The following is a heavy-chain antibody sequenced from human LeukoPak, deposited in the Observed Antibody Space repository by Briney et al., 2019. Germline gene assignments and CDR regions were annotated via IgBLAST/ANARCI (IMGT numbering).Heavy chain of an antibody. V-gene: IGHV1-69*06. CDR1: GGTFSSYA. Sequence: GASVKVSCKASGGTFSSYAISWVRQAPGQGLEWMGGIIPIFGTANYAQKFQGRVTITADKSTSTAYMELSSLGSEDTAVYYCARDLADDAFDIWGQGTMVTVSS. J-gene: IGHJ3*02. CDR3: ARDLADDAFDI. CDR2: IIPIFGTA.